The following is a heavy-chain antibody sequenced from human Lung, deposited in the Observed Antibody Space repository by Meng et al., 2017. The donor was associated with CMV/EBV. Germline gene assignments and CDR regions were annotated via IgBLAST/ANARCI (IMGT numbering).Heavy chain of an antibody. CDR2: IYPGDSDT. J-gene: IGHJ4*02. D-gene: IGHD3-10*01. V-gene: IGHV5-51*01. Sequence: XVSCKGSGYNFDNYWIGWVRQMPGKGLEWMGLIYPGDSDTRYSPAFQGQVTISAGKSISTAYLQWSGLKASDTTMYYCARRGSTWFVDYWGQGTLVTVSS. CDR1: GYNFDNYW. CDR3: ARRGSTWFVDY.